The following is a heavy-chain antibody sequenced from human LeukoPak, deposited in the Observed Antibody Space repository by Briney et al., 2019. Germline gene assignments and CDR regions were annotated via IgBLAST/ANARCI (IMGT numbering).Heavy chain of an antibody. CDR1: GFTFSSYS. CDR2: ISGSGGRT. D-gene: IGHD2-15*01. CDR3: AKLLAPYYYGMDV. J-gene: IGHJ6*02. Sequence: GGSLRLSCAASGFTFSSYSMNWVRQAPGKGLEWVSTISGSGGRTYYADSVKGRFTISRDDSKNTLYPQMNSLRAEDTAVYYCAKLLAPYYYGMDVWGQGTTVTVSS. V-gene: IGHV3-23*01.